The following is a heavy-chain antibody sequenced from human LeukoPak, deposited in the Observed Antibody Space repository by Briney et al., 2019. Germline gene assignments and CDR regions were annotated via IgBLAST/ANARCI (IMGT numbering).Heavy chain of an antibody. CDR3: ARVGKDGYNTLSGMDV. Sequence: GGSLRLSCAASGFTFSSYWMSWVRQAPGKGLEWVANIIQDGSEQYYVDSVKGRFTISRDNAKNSLYLQMNSLRAEDTAVYHCARVGKDGYNTLSGMDVGGQGTTVTVSS. D-gene: IGHD5-24*01. V-gene: IGHV3-7*01. CDR2: IIQDGSEQ. J-gene: IGHJ6*02. CDR1: GFTFSSYW.